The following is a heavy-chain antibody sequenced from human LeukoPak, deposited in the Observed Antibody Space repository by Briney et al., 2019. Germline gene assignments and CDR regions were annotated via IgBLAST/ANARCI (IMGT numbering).Heavy chain of an antibody. V-gene: IGHV4-34*01. CDR2: INHSGST. D-gene: IGHD6-13*01. J-gene: IGHJ4*02. CDR3: ARQGMYSSSWFFREYYFDY. Sequence: SETLSLTCAVYGGSFSGYYWSWIRQPPGKGLEWIGEINHSGSTNYNLSLKSRVTISVDTSKNQFSLKLSSVTAADTAVYYCARQGMYSSSWFFREYYFDYWGQGTLVTVSS. CDR1: GGSFSGYY.